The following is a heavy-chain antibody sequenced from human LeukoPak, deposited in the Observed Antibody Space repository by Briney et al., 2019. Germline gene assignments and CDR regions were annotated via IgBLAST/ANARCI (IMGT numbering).Heavy chain of an antibody. CDR2: LYWNDDK. Sequence: SGPPLANLTQTRTLPCNFSGFSLSTSGVGVGWIRQPPGKALEWLALLYWNDDKRYSPSLKSSLTITKDTSKNQVVLTMTNMDPVDTATYYCAHSLEGYYGSGSYPNGFDPWGQGTLVTVSS. D-gene: IGHD3-10*01. CDR1: GFSLSTSGVG. J-gene: IGHJ5*02. V-gene: IGHV2-5*01. CDR3: AHSLEGYYGSGSYPNGFDP.